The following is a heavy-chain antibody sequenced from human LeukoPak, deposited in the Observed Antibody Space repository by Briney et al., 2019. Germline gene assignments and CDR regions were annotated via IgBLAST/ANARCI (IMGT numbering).Heavy chain of an antibody. D-gene: IGHD3-3*01. CDR2: IRSGGSIT. V-gene: IGHV3-48*01. CDR3: ARVIWSGYYQIDY. CDR1: GFTFSSYS. Sequence: PGRSLRLSCAASGFTFSSYSMNWVRQAPGKGLEWVSYIRSGGSITRYADYVKGRFTISRDNAKNSLYLQMNSLRAEDTAVYYCARVIWSGYYQIDYWGQGTLVTVSP. J-gene: IGHJ4*02.